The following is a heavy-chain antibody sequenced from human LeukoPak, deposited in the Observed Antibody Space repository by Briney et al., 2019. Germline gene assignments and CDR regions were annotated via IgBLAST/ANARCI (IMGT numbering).Heavy chain of an antibody. CDR1: GFTFSSYS. D-gene: IGHD6-13*01. CDR3: AKGRRSLIAAADLYYYYMDV. Sequence: PGGSLRLSCAASGFTFSSYSMNWVRQAPGKGLEWVSSISSSSSYIYYADSVKGRFTISRDNSKNTLYLQMNSLRAEDTAVYYCAKGRRSLIAAADLYYYYMDVWGKGTTVTISS. CDR2: ISSSSSYI. J-gene: IGHJ6*03. V-gene: IGHV3-21*01.